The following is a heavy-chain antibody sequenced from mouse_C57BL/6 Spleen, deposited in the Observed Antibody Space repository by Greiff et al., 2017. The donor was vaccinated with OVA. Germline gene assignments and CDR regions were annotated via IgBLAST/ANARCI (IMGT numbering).Heavy chain of an antibody. CDR1: GYTFTSYD. CDR2: IYPRDGST. CDR3: ARNYGSSPNYFDY. D-gene: IGHD1-1*01. V-gene: IGHV1-85*01. J-gene: IGHJ2*01. Sequence: QVQLKQSGPELVKPGASVKLSCKASGYTFTSYDINWVKQRPGQGLEWIGWIYPRDGSTKYNEKFKGKATLTVDTSSSTAYMELHSLTSEDSAVYFCARNYGSSPNYFDYWGQGTTLTVSS.